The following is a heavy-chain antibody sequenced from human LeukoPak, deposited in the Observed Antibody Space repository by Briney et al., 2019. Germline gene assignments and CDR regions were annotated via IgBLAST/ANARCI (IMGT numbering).Heavy chain of an antibody. CDR3: ARGKSNYGDYVDY. CDR2: ITTSSTYI. J-gene: IGHJ4*02. V-gene: IGHV3-21*01. CDR1: GFTFSSYE. D-gene: IGHD4-17*01. Sequence: PGGSLRLSCAASGFTFSSYEMNWVRQAPGKGLEWVSSITTSSTYIYYADSVKGRFTISRDNARNSLYLQMNSLRAEDTAVYYYARGKSNYGDYVDYWGQGTLVTVSS.